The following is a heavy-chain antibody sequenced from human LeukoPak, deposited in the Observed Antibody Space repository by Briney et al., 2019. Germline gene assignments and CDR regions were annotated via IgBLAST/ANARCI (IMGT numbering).Heavy chain of an antibody. CDR1: GYTFTSYY. Sequence: ASVKVSCKASGYTFTSYYMHWVRQAPGQGLEWMGIINPSGGSTSYAQKFQGRVTMTRDMSTSTVYMELSSLRSEDTAVYYCARDLSSRYYMDVWGKGTTVTVSS. J-gene: IGHJ6*03. CDR2: INPSGGST. D-gene: IGHD6-13*01. V-gene: IGHV1-46*01. CDR3: ARDLSSRYYMDV.